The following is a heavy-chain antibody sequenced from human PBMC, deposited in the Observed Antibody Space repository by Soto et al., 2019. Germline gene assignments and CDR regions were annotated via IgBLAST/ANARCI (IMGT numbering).Heavy chain of an antibody. CDR3: ARQIQLWTYYYYVMDV. D-gene: IGHD5-18*01. CDR2: IYYSGST. V-gene: IGHV4-30-4*01. Sequence: SETLSLTCTVSGGSISSGDYYRSWIRQPPGKGLEWIGYIYYSGSTYYNPSLKSRVTISVDTSKNQFSLKLSSVTAADTAVYNCARQIQLWTYYYYVMDVWGQGTTVTVSS. J-gene: IGHJ6*02. CDR1: GGSISSGDYY.